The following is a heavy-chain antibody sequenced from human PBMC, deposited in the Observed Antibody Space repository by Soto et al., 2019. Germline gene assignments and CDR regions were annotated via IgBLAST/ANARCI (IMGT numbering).Heavy chain of an antibody. CDR1: GFTFSSYA. V-gene: IGHV3-23*01. CDR2: ISGSGGST. J-gene: IGHJ4*02. CDR3: AKVVSSGWESLDY. D-gene: IGHD6-19*01. Sequence: EVQLLESGGGLVQPGGSLRLSCAASGFTFSSYAMRWVRQAPGKGLEWVSAISGSGGSTYYADSVKGRFTISRDNSKNTLYLQMNSLRAEDTAVYYCAKVVSSGWESLDYWGQGTLVTVSS.